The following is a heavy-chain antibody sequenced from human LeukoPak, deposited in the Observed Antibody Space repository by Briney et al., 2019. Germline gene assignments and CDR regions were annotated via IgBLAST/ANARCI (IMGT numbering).Heavy chain of an antibody. J-gene: IGHJ4*02. CDR1: GYTFTSYD. D-gene: IGHD1-26*01. CDR3: TRGEWELSY. Sequence: ASVKVSCKASGYTFTSYDVNWVRQATGQGLEWMGWMNPNSGNTGYEEKFQGRVTMTRDTSISTAYMELSSLTSEDTAVYYCTRGEWELSYWGQGTLVTVSS. V-gene: IGHV1-8*01. CDR2: MNPNSGNT.